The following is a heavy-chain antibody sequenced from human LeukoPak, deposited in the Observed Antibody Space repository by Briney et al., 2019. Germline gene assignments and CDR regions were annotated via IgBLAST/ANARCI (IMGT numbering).Heavy chain of an antibody. Sequence: SETLSLTCTVSGGSISNYYWSWIRQPAGKGLEWIGRIYTSGSTNYNPSLKSRVTMSVDTSKNQFSLKLSSVTAADTAVYFCARGRITMIRGVTIRKGPPEDNYYMDVWGKGTAVTVSS. CDR1: GGSISNYY. CDR2: IYTSGST. CDR3: ARGRITMIRGVTIRKGPPEDNYYMDV. V-gene: IGHV4-4*07. D-gene: IGHD3-10*01. J-gene: IGHJ6*03.